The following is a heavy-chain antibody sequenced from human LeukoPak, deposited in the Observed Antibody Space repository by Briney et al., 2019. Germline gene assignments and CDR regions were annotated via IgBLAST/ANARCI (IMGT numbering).Heavy chain of an antibody. Sequence: GRSLRLSCAASGFTFSSYEMNWVRQAPGKGLEWVSYISSSGSTIYYADSVKGRFTISRDNAKNSLYLQMNSLRAEDTAVYYCARDYGRYGSGSSTFDYWGQGTLVTVSS. J-gene: IGHJ4*02. CDR2: ISSSGSTI. V-gene: IGHV3-48*03. D-gene: IGHD3-10*01. CDR3: ARDYGRYGSGSSTFDY. CDR1: GFTFSSYE.